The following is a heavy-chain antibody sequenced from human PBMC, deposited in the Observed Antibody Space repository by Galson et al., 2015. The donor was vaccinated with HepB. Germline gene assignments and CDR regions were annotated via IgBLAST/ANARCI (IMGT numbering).Heavy chain of an antibody. CDR3: ARDREWDRDSSYYDILTGYSQIDAFDI. CDR2: IIPILGIA. V-gene: IGHV1-69*04. J-gene: IGHJ3*02. CDR1: GGTFSSYA. Sequence: SVKVSCKASGGTFSSYAISWVRQAPGQGLEWMGRIIPILGIANYAQKFQGRVTITADKSTSTAYMELSSLRSEDTAVYYCARDREWDRDSSYYDILTGYSQIDAFDIWGQVTMVTVSS. D-gene: IGHD3-9*01.